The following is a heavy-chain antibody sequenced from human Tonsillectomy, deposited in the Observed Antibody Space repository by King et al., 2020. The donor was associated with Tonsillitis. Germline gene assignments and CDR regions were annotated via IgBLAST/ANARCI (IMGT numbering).Heavy chain of an antibody. CDR1: GYSFTNYW. J-gene: IGHJ6*03. D-gene: IGHD5-24*01. CDR3: ARLRRDGYNFYYYYYMDV. V-gene: IGHV5-10-1*03. CDR2: IDPSDSYT. Sequence: QLVQSGAEVKKPGESLRISCKGSGYSFTNYWINWVRQMPGKGLEWLGRIDPSDSYTNYSPSFQGHVTISADKSISTAYLQWRSLKASDTAMYYCARLRRDGYNFYYYYYMDVWGKGTTVTVSS.